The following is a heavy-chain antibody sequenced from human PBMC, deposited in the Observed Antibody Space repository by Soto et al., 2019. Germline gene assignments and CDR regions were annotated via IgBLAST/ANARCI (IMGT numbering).Heavy chain of an antibody. J-gene: IGHJ4*02. D-gene: IGHD7-27*01. CDR3: ARTLPTGCSDS. CDR1: GGSLTNYY. V-gene: IGHV4-59*01. Sequence: SETLSLTCTVSGGSLTNYYWSWFRLPPGKGLEWIAYIYYGGATYYGGATNYNPSLKSRVTISVDTPKNQFSLELTSMTAADTAVYYCARTLPTGCSDSWGQGTLVTVSS. CDR2: IYYGGATYYGGAT.